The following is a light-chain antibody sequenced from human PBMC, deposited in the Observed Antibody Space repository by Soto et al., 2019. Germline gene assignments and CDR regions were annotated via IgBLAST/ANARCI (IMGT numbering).Light chain of an antibody. Sequence: QSALTQPPSASGSPGQSVTISCTGTSSDVGGYNYVSWYQQHPGKAPKLMIYEVSKRPSGLPDRFSGSKSGNTASLTVSGLQAGDEADYYCSSYAGSNNYVFGTGTKLTVL. CDR2: EVS. J-gene: IGLJ1*01. V-gene: IGLV2-8*01. CDR3: SSYAGSNNYV. CDR1: SSDVGGYNY.